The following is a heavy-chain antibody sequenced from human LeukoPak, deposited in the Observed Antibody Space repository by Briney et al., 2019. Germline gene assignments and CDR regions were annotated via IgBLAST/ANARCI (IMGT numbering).Heavy chain of an antibody. CDR2: IIPIFGTA. CDR3: ARPSGSYYDY. D-gene: IGHD1-26*01. CDR1: GGTFSSYA. J-gene: IGHJ4*02. Sequence: SVKVSCKASGGTFSSYAISWVRQAPGQGLEWMGGIIPIFGTANYAQKLQGRVTMTTDTSTSTAYMELRSLRSDDTAVYYCARPSGSYYDYWGQGTLVTVSS. V-gene: IGHV1-69*05.